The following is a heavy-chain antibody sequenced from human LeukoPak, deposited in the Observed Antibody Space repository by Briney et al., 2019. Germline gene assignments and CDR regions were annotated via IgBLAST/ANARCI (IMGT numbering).Heavy chain of an antibody. CDR2: ISDNSNTI. D-gene: IGHD1-26*01. V-gene: IGHV3-48*02. CDR1: GFTFSNFG. J-gene: IGHJ4*02. CDR3: ARRYSGSLRYFDY. Sequence: GGSLRLSCAASGFTFSNFGMGWVRQAPGKGLEWVSYISDNSNTIYYADSVKGRFTISRDNAKNSLYLQMHSLRDEDTAVYYCARRYSGSLRYFDYWGQGTLVAVSS.